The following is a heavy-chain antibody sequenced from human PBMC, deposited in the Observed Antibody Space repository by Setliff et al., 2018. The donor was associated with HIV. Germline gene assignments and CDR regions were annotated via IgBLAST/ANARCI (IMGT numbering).Heavy chain of an antibody. CDR3: ARVTLRITMIVVVTDAFDI. Sequence: ASVKVSCKASGYTLTSYGISWVRQAPGQGLEWMGWISAYNGNTNYAQKLQGRVTMTTDTSTSTAYMELRSLRSDDTAVYYCARVTLRITMIVVVTDAFDIWGQGTMVTVSS. V-gene: IGHV1-18*01. D-gene: IGHD3-22*01. CDR1: GYTLTSYG. CDR2: ISAYNGNT. J-gene: IGHJ3*02.